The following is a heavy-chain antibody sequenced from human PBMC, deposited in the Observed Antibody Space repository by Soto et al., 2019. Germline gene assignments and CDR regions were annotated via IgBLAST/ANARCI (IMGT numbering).Heavy chain of an antibody. V-gene: IGHV3-23*01. Sequence: GGSLRLSCAASGFTFSNYGMSWVRQAPGKGLEWVSIISGSGGTTYYADSVKGRFTISRDNSKNTLYLQMNSLRAEDTAVYYCAKGRGWEMATTDFDYWGQGTLVTVSS. CDR1: GFTFSNYG. J-gene: IGHJ4*02. D-gene: IGHD5-12*01. CDR2: ISGSGGTT. CDR3: AKGRGWEMATTDFDY.